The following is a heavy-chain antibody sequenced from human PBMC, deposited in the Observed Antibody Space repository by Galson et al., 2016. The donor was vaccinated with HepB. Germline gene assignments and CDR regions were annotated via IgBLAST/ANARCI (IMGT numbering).Heavy chain of an antibody. J-gene: IGHJ6*04. Sequence: SLRLSCATSGFTFGSYEMHWVRQPPGKGLEWVAIISFDGSGEKYADSVKGRFNISRDNLQNTLFLQMSSLRVEDTAVYYCARDPPGSDYGLDVWGKGTTVTVSS. V-gene: IGHV3-33*01. CDR1: GFTFGSYE. CDR2: ISFDGSGE. CDR3: ARDPPGSDYGLDV.